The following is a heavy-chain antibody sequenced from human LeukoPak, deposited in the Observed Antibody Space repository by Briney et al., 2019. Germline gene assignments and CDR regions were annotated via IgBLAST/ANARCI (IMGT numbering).Heavy chain of an antibody. J-gene: IGHJ3*02. Sequence: GGSLRLSCAASGFTFTGYAMSWVRQAPGKGLEWVSGISGSTYYADSVKGRFTISRDNSKNTLYLQMNSLRAEDTAVYYCAKKYSSNWYTAFDIWGQGTMVTVSS. CDR1: GFTFTGYA. D-gene: IGHD6-13*01. CDR2: ISGST. V-gene: IGHV3-23*01. CDR3: AKKYSSNWYTAFDI.